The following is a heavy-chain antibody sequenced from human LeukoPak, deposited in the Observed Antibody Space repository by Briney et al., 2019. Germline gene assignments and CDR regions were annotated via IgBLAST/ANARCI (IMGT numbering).Heavy chain of an antibody. CDR1: GYTFTGYY. Sequence: ASVKVSCKASGYTFTGYYMHWVRQAPGQGLEWMGRINPNSGGTNYAQKFQGRVTMTRDTSISTAYMELSRLRSDDTAVYYCASNLEADYYYYYMDVWGKGTTVTVSS. CDR2: INPNSGGT. J-gene: IGHJ6*03. V-gene: IGHV1-2*06. D-gene: IGHD1-1*01. CDR3: ASNLEADYYYYYMDV.